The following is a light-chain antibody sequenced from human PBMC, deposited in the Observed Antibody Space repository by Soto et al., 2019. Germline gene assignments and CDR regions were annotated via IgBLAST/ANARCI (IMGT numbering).Light chain of an antibody. CDR3: QQYNSWPPYT. CDR1: QSVSSN. Sequence: EVVMTQSPATVSVSPGERATLSCRASQSVSSNLAWYQQKPGQAPRLLIYGASTRATGTPARFSGSGSGTEFTLTISSLQSDDVAVYYCQQYNSWPPYTFGQGTKLEIK. CDR2: GAS. V-gene: IGKV3-15*01. J-gene: IGKJ2*01.